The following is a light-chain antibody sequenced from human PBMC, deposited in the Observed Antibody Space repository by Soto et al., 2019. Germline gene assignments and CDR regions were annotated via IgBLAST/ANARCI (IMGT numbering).Light chain of an antibody. Sequence: EIVLTQSPATLSVSPGERVTLSCRASESLSYFLAWYQHKPGQSPRLLIYGVSTRVAGVPSRFSGGESATDFTLTISSLQSEDFAVYYCQSYNDWPFAFGQGTKLEI. CDR2: GVS. J-gene: IGKJ2*01. V-gene: IGKV3-15*01. CDR1: ESLSYF. CDR3: QSYNDWPFA.